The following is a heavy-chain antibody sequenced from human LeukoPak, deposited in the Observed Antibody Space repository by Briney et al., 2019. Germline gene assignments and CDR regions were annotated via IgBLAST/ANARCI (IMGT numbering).Heavy chain of an antibody. D-gene: IGHD6-13*01. Sequence: PGGSLRLSCAASGFTFSSYSMNWVRQAPGKGLEWVSSISSSSSYIYYADSVKGRFTISRDNAKNSLYLQMNSLRAEDTAVYYCARAAYSSSWYKGNWFDPWGQGTLVTVSS. V-gene: IGHV3-21*01. J-gene: IGHJ5*02. CDR3: ARAAYSSSWYKGNWFDP. CDR2: ISSSSSYI. CDR1: GFTFSSYS.